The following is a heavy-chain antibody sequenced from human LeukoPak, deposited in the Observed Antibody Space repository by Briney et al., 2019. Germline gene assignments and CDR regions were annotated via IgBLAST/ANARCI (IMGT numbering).Heavy chain of an antibody. J-gene: IGHJ4*02. D-gene: IGHD5-18*01. CDR3: ARVGTEGYSYGHGWYVDY. V-gene: IGHV1-2*06. Sequence: ASVKVSCKASGYTFTGYYMHWVRQAPGQGLEWMGRINPNSGGTNYAQKFQGRVTMTRDTSISTACMELSRLRSDDTAVYYCARVGTEGYSYGHGWYVDYWGQGTLVTVSS. CDR2: INPNSGGT. CDR1: GYTFTGYY.